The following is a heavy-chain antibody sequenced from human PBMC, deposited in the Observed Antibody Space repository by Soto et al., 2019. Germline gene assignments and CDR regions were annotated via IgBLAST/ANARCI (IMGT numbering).Heavy chain of an antibody. J-gene: IGHJ5*02. CDR2: ISSSSSTI. D-gene: IGHD3-22*01. V-gene: IGHV3-48*02. CDR1: GFTFSSYS. CDR3: ARAKYYYDSHTGGWFDP. Sequence: PGGSLRLSCAASGFTFSSYSMNWVRQAPGKGLEWVSYISSSSSTIYYADSVKGRFTISRDNAKNSLYLQMNSLRDEDTAVYYCARAKYYYDSHTGGWFDPWGQGTLVTVSS.